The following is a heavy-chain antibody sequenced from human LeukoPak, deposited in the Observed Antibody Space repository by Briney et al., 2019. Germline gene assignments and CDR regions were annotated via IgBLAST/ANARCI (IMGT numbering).Heavy chain of an antibody. CDR3: ARDYDFWGNNWFDP. D-gene: IGHD3/OR15-3a*01. J-gene: IGHJ5*02. Sequence: GRSLRLSCAASGFTFSSYGMHWVRQAPGKGLEWVAVIWYDGSNKYYADSVKGRFTISRDNSKNTLYLQMNSLRAEDTAVYYCARDYDFWGNNWFDPWGQGTLVTVSS. V-gene: IGHV3-33*01. CDR2: IWYDGSNK. CDR1: GFTFSSYG.